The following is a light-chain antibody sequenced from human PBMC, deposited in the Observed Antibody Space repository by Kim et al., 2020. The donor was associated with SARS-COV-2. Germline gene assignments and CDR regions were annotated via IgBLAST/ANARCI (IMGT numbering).Light chain of an antibody. CDR1: QSVSGTY. CDR3: QQYDSSSRWT. CDR2: GAS. J-gene: IGKJ1*01. Sequence: PGERATLSCSASQSVSGTYLAWYQQTPGQAPRLLIYGASSRATGIPDRFSGSGSGTDFTLTINRVEPEDLAVYYCQQYDSSSRWTFGQGTKVDIK. V-gene: IGKV3-20*01.